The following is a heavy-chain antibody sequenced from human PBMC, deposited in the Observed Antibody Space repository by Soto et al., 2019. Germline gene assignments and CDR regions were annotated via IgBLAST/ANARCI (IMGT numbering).Heavy chain of an antibody. CDR2: ISWNSGSI. CDR3: AKENVLFAMDV. J-gene: IGHJ6*02. Sequence: GGSLRLSCAASGFTLSAYWMTWVRQAPGKGLEWVSDISWNSGSIGYADSVKGRFTISRDNAKNSLYLQMNSLRAEDTAVYYCAKENVLFAMDVWGQGSMVTVSS. CDR1: GFTLSAYW. D-gene: IGHD3-3*01. V-gene: IGHV3-9*01.